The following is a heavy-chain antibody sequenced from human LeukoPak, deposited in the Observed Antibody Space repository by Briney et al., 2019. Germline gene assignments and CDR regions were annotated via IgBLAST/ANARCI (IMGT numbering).Heavy chain of an antibody. CDR1: GFTFSSYA. D-gene: IGHD3-10*01. J-gene: IGHJ4*02. CDR2: ISYDGSNK. V-gene: IGHV3-30-3*01. CDR3: AKDVWFGELSSFDY. Sequence: PGGSLRLSCAASGFTFSSYAMHWVRQAPGKGLEWVAVISYDGSNKYYADSVKGRFTISRDNSKNTLYLQMNSLRAEDTAVYYCAKDVWFGELSSFDYWGQGTLVTVSS.